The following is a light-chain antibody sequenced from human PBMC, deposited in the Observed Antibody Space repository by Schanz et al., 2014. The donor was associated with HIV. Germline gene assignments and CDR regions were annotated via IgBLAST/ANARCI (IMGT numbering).Light chain of an antibody. CDR3: ISYAGSNIVV. V-gene: IGLV2-14*03. Sequence: QSALIQPPSVSGSPGQSITISCTGTSSDVGGYNYVSWYQQHPGKAPKLMIYDVTNRPSGVSNRFSGSKSGNTASLTVSGLQAEDEADYYCISYAGSNIVVFGTGTKLTVL. J-gene: IGLJ1*01. CDR1: SSDVGGYNY. CDR2: DVT.